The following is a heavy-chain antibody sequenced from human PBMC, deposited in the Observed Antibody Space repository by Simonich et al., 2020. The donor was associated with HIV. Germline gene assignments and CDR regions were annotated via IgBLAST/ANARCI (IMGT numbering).Heavy chain of an antibody. V-gene: IGHV4-34*01. CDR3: ATTINYEDAFDI. CDR1: GGSFSGNY. D-gene: IGHD4-4*01. CDR2: INHSGST. Sequence: QVQLQQWGAGLLKPSETLSLTCAVYGGSFSGNYWSWIRQSPGKGLEWIGEINHSGSTNYNPSLKSRVTISVDTSKNQFSLKLSSVTAADTAVYYCATTINYEDAFDIWGQGTMVTVSS. J-gene: IGHJ3*02.